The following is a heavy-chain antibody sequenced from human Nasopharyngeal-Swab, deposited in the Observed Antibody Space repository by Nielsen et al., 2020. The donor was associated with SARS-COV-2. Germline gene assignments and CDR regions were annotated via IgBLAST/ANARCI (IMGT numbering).Heavy chain of an antibody. CDR1: GFIVSSNY. V-gene: IGHV3-53*01. CDR3: ARDRLAAAGDY. D-gene: IGHD6-13*01. CDR2: IYSGGST. Sequence: GGSLRLSCAASGFIVSSNYMSWVRQAPGKGLEWVSVIYSGGSTYYADSVKGRFTISRDKSKNTLYLQMNSLRAEDTAVYYCARDRLAAAGDYWGQGTLVTVSS. J-gene: IGHJ4*02.